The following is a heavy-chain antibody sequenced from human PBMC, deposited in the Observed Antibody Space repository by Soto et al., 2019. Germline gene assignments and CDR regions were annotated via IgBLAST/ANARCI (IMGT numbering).Heavy chain of an antibody. CDR1: GGSINDYY. J-gene: IGHJ4*01. CDR2: GLRPDYT. CDR3: VAGPDRAKSAY. V-gene: IGHV4-59*01. Sequence: SETLSLTCTVSGGSINDYYWSWTRQPPGKGLEWIAYGLRPDYTGYNPSLRKRVTISPDTSKNQFSLRLISVTAADTAVYYCVAGPDRAKSAYWGQGTLVTVSS.